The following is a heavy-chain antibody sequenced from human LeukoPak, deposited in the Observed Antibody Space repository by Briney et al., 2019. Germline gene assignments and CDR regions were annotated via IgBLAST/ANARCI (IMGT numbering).Heavy chain of an antibody. CDR3: ARASMIVVVITSSLGY. CDR1: GFTFSSYA. CDR2: ISYDGSNK. V-gene: IGHV3-30*01. D-gene: IGHD3-22*01. Sequence: GGSLRLSCAASGFTFSSYAMPWVRQAPGKGLEWVAVISYDGSNKYYADSVKGRFTISRDNSKNTLYLQMNSLRAEDTAVYYCARASMIVVVITSSLGYWGQGTLVTVSS. J-gene: IGHJ4*02.